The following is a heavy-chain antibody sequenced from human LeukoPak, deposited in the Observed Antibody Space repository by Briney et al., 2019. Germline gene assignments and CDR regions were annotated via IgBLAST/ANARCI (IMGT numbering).Heavy chain of an antibody. D-gene: IGHD3-22*01. V-gene: IGHV1-69*13. J-gene: IGHJ4*02. Sequence: ASVKDSCKASEGTFSSYAISWVRQAPGQGLEWMGGIIPIFGTANYAQKFQGRVTITADESTSTAYMELSSLRSEDTAVYYCAREVITTSTGLNFDYWGQGTLVTVSS. CDR3: AREVITTSTGLNFDY. CDR1: EGTFSSYA. CDR2: IIPIFGTA.